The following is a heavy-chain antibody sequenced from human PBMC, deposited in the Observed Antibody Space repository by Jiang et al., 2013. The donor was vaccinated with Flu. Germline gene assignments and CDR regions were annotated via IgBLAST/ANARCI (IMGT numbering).Heavy chain of an antibody. D-gene: IGHD3-16*02. V-gene: IGHV5-51*03. J-gene: IGHJ4*02. CDR2: IYPGDSDT. CDR1: GYSFISYW. Sequence: VKKPGESLKISCKGSGYSFISYWIGWVRQMPGKGLEWMGIIYPGDSDTRYSPSFQGQVTISADKSISTAYLQWSSLKASDTAMYYCARRGAGYDYVWGSYRFRWFDYWGQGTLVTVSS. CDR3: ARRGAGYDYVWGSYRFRWFDY.